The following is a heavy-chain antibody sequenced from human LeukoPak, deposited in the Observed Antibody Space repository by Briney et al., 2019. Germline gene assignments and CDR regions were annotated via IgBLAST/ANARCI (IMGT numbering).Heavy chain of an antibody. V-gene: IGHV6-1*01. D-gene: IGHD2-15*01. CDR2: TYYRSKWYN. CDR3: AREGFVVMIPAERPFPPHYYLYMDV. J-gene: IGHJ6*03. Sequence: SQTLSLTCAISGDSVSSNSAAWNWIRQSPSRGLEWLGRTYYRSKWYNDYAVSVKSRITINPDTSKNHFSLHLNSVTPEDTAIYYCAREGFVVMIPAERPFPPHYYLYMDVWGKGTTVTISS. CDR1: GDSVSSNSAA.